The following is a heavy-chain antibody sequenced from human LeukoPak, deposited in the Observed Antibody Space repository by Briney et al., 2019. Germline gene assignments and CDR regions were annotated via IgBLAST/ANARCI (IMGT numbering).Heavy chain of an antibody. D-gene: IGHD3-22*01. J-gene: IGHJ3*02. V-gene: IGHV3-74*01. CDR3: ARERDSSGYYYAAHDAFDI. CDR2: INSDGRIT. CDR1: GFTFSDYW. Sequence: PGGSLRLSCAASGFTFSDYWMHWVRQAPGKGLVGVSRINSDGRITNYADSVKGRFTITRDNAKNSLYLQMNSLRAEDTALYYCARERDSSGYYYAAHDAFDIWGQGTMVTVSS.